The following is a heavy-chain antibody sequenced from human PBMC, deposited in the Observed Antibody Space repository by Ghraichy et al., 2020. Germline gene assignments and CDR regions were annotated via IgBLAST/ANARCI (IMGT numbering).Heavy chain of an antibody. Sequence: GESLNISCAASGSGFSGFSMVWVRQVPGKGLEWISYISSSSRTIYYADSVEGRFTISRDNGKNVLYLQMNSLTPGDTAVYYCARDRMAAYCYFDNWGQGTLVTVSS. J-gene: IGHJ4*02. D-gene: IGHD5-24*01. CDR1: GSGFSGFS. CDR2: ISSSSRTI. V-gene: IGHV3-48*04. CDR3: ARDRMAAYCYFDN.